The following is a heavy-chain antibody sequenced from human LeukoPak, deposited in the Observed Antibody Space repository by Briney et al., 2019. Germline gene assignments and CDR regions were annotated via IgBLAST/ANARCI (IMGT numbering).Heavy chain of an antibody. V-gene: IGHV3-30-3*01. CDR1: GFTFSSYW. CDR2: ISYDGSNK. J-gene: IGHJ4*02. D-gene: IGHD4-23*01. Sequence: GGSLRLSCAASGFTFSSYWMSWVRQAPGKGLEWVAVISYDGSNKYYADSVKGRFTISRDNSKNTLYLQMNSLRAEDTAVYYCARSWVVTYYFDYWGQGTLVTVSS. CDR3: ARSWVVTYYFDY.